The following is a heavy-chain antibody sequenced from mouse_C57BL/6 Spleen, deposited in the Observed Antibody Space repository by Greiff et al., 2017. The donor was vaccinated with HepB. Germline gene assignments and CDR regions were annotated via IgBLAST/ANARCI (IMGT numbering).Heavy chain of an antibody. D-gene: IGHD1-1*01. CDR1: GYAFSSSW. Sequence: QVQLKESGPELVKPGASVKISCKASGYAFSSSWMNWVKQRPGKGLEWIGRIYPGDGDTNYNGKFKGKATLTADKSSSTAYMQLSSLTSEDSAVYFCARDYYGSSYVRGAMDYWGQGTSVTVSS. J-gene: IGHJ4*01. CDR3: ARDYYGSSYVRGAMDY. CDR2: IYPGDGDT. V-gene: IGHV1-82*01.